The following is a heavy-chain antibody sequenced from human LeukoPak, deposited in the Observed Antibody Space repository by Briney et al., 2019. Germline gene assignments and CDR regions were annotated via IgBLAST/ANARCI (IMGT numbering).Heavy chain of an antibody. CDR1: GYSISSGYY. D-gene: IGHD6-19*01. V-gene: IGHV4-38-2*01. CDR2: IYHSGST. Sequence: PSETLSLTCAVSGYSISSGYYWGWIRQPPGKGLEWIGSIYHSGSTYYNPSLKSRVTISVDTSKNQFSPKLSSVTAADTAVYYCARTRQWLEYYFDYWGQGTLVTVSS. CDR3: ARTRQWLEYYFDY. J-gene: IGHJ4*02.